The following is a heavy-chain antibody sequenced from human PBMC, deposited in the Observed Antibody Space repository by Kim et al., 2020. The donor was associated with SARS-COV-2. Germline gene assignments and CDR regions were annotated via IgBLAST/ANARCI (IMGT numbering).Heavy chain of an antibody. D-gene: IGHD6-13*01. V-gene: IGHV4-4*02. CDR2: NNHRGST. CDR1: GSSISSHNW. CDR3: VRGYAAAGPFDF. Sequence: SETLSLTCAVSGSSISSHNWWNWVRQSPGKGLEWIGQNNHRGSTNYNPSLKSRVTISVDKSKNDFSLNLNSLTAADTAVYYCVRGYAAAGPFDFWGQGIL. J-gene: IGHJ4*02.